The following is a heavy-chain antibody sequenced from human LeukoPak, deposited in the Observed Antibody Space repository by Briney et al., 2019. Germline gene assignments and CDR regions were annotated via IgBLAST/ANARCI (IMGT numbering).Heavy chain of an antibody. J-gene: IGHJ4*02. CDR1: GYTFSSLD. CDR2: INPNSGNT. Sequence: ASVKVSCKASGYTFSSLDINWVRQATGQGLEWMGWINPNSGNTGYVQKFQGRVTMTRDTSTSTAYMELSSLRSEDTAVYYCARDWAPLGYCSGGSCYWGYWGQGTLVTVSS. CDR3: ARDWAPLGYCSGGSCYWGY. V-gene: IGHV1-8*01. D-gene: IGHD2-15*01.